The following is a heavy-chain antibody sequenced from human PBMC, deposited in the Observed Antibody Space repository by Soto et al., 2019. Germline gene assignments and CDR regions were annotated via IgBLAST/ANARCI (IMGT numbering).Heavy chain of an antibody. CDR2: VSGGSGVT. Sequence: EMQLLESGGGLVQPGGSLRLSCVVSGFSFSTYGVTWVRQAPGKGLEWVCGVSGGSGVTHYTDSVKGRFTISGDDSKNTVYLQMHSLRGEDTAVYYWPRWNGYGDLWGQGTLVTVSS. CDR1: GFSFSTYG. D-gene: IGHD1-1*01. V-gene: IGHV3-23*01. J-gene: IGHJ5*02. CDR3: PRWNGYGDL.